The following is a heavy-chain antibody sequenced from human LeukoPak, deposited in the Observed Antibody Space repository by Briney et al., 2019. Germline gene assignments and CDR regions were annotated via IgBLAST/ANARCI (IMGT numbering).Heavy chain of an antibody. CDR2: IYTGGNT. Sequence: TGGSLRLACAASGFTVDSNYLSCVRQAPGKGLEWVSTIYTGGNTYYAASVKGRFTISRDFSKNTVFLHMNSLSAEDTAMYYCARGDDSGYYDYFDYWGQGALVTVSS. J-gene: IGHJ4*02. D-gene: IGHD3-22*01. V-gene: IGHV3-53*01. CDR1: GFTVDSNY. CDR3: ARGDDSGYYDYFDY.